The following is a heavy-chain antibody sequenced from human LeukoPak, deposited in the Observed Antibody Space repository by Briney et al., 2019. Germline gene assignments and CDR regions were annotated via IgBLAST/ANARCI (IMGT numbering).Heavy chain of an antibody. CDR2: INHSGST. CDR3: ARQAITIFGGGQFDY. J-gene: IGHJ4*02. V-gene: IGHV4-34*01. Sequence: GSLRLSCAASGFTFSSYGMHWVRQPPGKGLEWIGEINHSGSTNYNPSLKSRVTISVDTSKNQFSLKLSSVTAADTAVYYCARQAITIFGGGQFDYWGQGTLVTVSS. D-gene: IGHD3-3*01. CDR1: GFTFSSYG.